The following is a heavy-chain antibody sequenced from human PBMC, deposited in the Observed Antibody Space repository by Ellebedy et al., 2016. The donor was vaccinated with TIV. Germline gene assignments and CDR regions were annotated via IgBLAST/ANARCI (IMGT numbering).Heavy chain of an antibody. CDR3: ARGNWYCDL. CDR2: IRSTGSDK. J-gene: IGHJ2*01. V-gene: IGHV3-21*04. CDR1: GFTFSNYN. Sequence: PGGSLRLSCVASGFTFSNYNMNWVRQSPGKGLEWVSSIRSTGSDKYYAESVKGRFTISRDNAQDTLFLQMNSLKTEDTAVYYCARGNWYCDLWGRGTLVTVSA.